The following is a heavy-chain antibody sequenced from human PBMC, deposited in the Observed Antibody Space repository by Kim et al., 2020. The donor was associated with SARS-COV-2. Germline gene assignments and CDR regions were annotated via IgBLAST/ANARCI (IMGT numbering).Heavy chain of an antibody. CDR3: ARDGSIYDSSGYPYFDY. CDR1: GYTFTSYG. CDR2: ISAYNGNT. J-gene: IGHJ4*02. V-gene: IGHV1-18*04. Sequence: ASVKVSCKASGYTFTSYGISWVRQAPGQGLEWMGWISAYNGNTNYAQKLQGRVTMTTDTSTSTAYMELRSLRSDDTAVYYCARDGSIYDSSGYPYFDYWGQGTLVTVSS. D-gene: IGHD3-22*01.